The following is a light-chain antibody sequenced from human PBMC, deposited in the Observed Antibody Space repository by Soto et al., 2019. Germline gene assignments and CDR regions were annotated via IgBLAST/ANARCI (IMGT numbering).Light chain of an antibody. CDR3: QQYASSPIT. J-gene: IGKJ5*01. CDR1: QSFSRSF. V-gene: IGKV3-20*01. CDR2: CAS. Sequence: EIVLTQSPGTLSLSPGERATLSCRASQSFSRSFLAWYQQKPGQGPRLLIYCASTSAAGIPHRFSGSGSGTDFTLSTTRLEPEDFAVYYCQQYASSPITFGPGTRLEIK.